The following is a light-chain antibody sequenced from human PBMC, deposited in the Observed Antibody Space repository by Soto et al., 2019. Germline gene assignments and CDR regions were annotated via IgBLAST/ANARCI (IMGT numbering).Light chain of an antibody. J-gene: IGKJ1*01. Sequence: EIVLTPSPATLSSFPGDRVLLSCRASQYINTRLAWYQHRPGQAPRLLIYQTSIRAAGIPARFSASGSGTDFTLTISDVQPEDFALYYCHQRQSWPRTFGQGTKVDIK. V-gene: IGKV3-11*01. CDR2: QTS. CDR3: HQRQSWPRT. CDR1: QYINTR.